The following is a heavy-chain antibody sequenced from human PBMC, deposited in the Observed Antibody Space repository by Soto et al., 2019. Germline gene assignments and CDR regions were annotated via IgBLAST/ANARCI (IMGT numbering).Heavy chain of an antibody. D-gene: IGHD1-26*01. J-gene: IGHJ4*02. V-gene: IGHV4-34*01. CDR3: ARGPRLLWELLSFDY. Sequence: SETLSLTCAVYGGSFSGYYWSWIRQPPGKGLEWIGEINHSGSTNYNPSLKSRVTISVDTSKNQFSLKLSSVTAADTAVYYCARGPRLLWELLSFDYWRQGTLVTVSS. CDR1: GGSFSGYY. CDR2: INHSGST.